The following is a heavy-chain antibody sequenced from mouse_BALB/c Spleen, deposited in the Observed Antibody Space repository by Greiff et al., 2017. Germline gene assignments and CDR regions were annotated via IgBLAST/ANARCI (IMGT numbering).Heavy chain of an antibody. V-gene: IGHV5-17*02. CDR1: GFTFSSFG. J-gene: IGHJ1*01. D-gene: IGHD2-12*01. Sequence: EVKLMESGGGLVQPGGSRKLSCAASGFTFSSFGMHWVRQAPEKGLEWVAYISSGSSTIYYADTVKGRFTISRDNPKNTLFLQMTSLRSEDTAMYYCAREDLYYSYGGNFDVWGAGTTVTVSS. CDR2: ISSGSSTI. CDR3: AREDLYYSYGGNFDV.